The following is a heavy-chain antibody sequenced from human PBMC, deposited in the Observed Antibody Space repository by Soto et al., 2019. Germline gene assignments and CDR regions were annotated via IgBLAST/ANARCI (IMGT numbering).Heavy chain of an antibody. CDR2: IRNSNGAT. J-gene: IGHJ4*02. CDR1: GFTFSSYN. Sequence: PGGSLRLSCAASGFTFSSYNMNWVRQAPGKGLEWLSYIRNSNGATYYADSVKGRFTISRDNAKNSLYLQMNSLRDADTAVYYCARDGESSSWSDFDHWGRGILVTVSS. D-gene: IGHD6-13*01. V-gene: IGHV3-48*02. CDR3: ARDGESSSWSDFDH.